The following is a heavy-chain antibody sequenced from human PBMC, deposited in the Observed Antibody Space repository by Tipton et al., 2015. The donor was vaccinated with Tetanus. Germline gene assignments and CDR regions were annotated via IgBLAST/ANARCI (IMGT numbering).Heavy chain of an antibody. D-gene: IGHD6-13*01. J-gene: IGHJ4*02. V-gene: IGHV4-61*08. Sequence: GLVKPSETLSLTCSVSGASLRSGDYNWSWIRQPPGKGLEWIGYVYYTGSTNHNPSLKSRVTISMDRSKNQISLQLTSVTAADTAVYFCAGVTAQRTELYFDHWGRGTLVTVSS. CDR3: AGVTAQRTELYFDH. CDR1: GASLRSGDYN. CDR2: VYYTGST.